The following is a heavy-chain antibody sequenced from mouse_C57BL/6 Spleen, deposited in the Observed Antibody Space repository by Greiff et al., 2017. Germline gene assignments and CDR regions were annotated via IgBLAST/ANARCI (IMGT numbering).Heavy chain of an antibody. D-gene: IGHD1-1*01. V-gene: IGHV1-82*01. CDR2: IYPGDGDT. CDR3: ARLYGSRKGGNFDY. Sequence: QVQLTQSGPELVKPGASVKISCKASGYAFSSSWMNWVKQRPGKGLEWLGRIYPGDGDTNYTGTLKGKATLTADKSSSTAYMQLSSLTSEDAAVYFGARLYGSRKGGNFDYWVQGTTLTVSS. J-gene: IGHJ2*01. CDR1: GYAFSSSW.